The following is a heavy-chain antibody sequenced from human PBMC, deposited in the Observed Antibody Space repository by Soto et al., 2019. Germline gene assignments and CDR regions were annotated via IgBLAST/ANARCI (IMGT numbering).Heavy chain of an antibody. V-gene: IGHV4-34*01. D-gene: IGHD3-22*01. CDR1: GGSFSGYY. CDR2: INHSGST. CDR3: ARGPWLSRNDY. J-gene: IGHJ4*02. Sequence: SETLSLTCAVYGGSFSGYYWSWIRQPPGKGLEWIGEINHSGSTNYNPSLKSRVTISVDTSKNQFSLKLSSVTAADTAVYYCARGPWLSRNDYWGQGTLVTVSS.